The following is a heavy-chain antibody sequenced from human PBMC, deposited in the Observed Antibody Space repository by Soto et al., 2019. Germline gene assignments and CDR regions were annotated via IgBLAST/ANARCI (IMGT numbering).Heavy chain of an antibody. CDR1: GGSVSNENW. V-gene: IGHV4-4*02. J-gene: IGHJ4*02. D-gene: IGHD3-10*01. CDR2: IYHTGNT. Sequence: PSETLSLTCAVSGGSVSNENWWGWVRQPPGKGPEWIGEIYHTGNTNYIPSLKSRVTISVDRSKNQFSLKLSSVTAADTAVYYCARHYYGSGTIDYWGQGTLVTVSS. CDR3: ARHYYGSGTIDY.